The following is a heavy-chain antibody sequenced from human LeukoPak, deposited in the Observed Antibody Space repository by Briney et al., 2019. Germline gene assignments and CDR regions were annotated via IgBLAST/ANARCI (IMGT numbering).Heavy chain of an antibody. CDR3: ETYKGDFDY. J-gene: IGHJ4*02. Sequence: ATVKISCKVSGYTFTDYYMHWVQQAPGKGLEWMGLVYPEDGETIYAEKFQGRVTITADTSTDTAYMELSRLRYEHTAVYYCETYKGDFDYWGQGTLVTVSS. D-gene: IGHD5-24*01. V-gene: IGHV1-69-2*01. CDR1: GYTFTDYY. CDR2: VYPEDGET.